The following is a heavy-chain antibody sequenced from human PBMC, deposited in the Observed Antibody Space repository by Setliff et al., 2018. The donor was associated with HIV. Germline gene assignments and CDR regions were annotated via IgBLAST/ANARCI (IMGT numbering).Heavy chain of an antibody. CDR3: AREYYRSGGYYSGWKYYYMDV. CDR2: IYTSGST. V-gene: IGHV4-4*08. CDR1: GGSISSHY. Sequence: SETLSLTCTVSGGSISSHYWSWIRQPPGKGLEWIGHIYTSGSTNYNPSLKSRVTRSVGTSKNQFSLKLSSVTAADTAVYYCAREYYRSGGYYSGWKYYYMDVWGKGTTVTVSS. J-gene: IGHJ6*03. D-gene: IGHD2-15*01.